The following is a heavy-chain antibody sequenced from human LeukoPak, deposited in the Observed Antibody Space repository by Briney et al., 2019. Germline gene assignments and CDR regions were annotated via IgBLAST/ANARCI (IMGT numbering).Heavy chain of an antibody. CDR1: GYTFVDFY. CDR2: ITPNSGAT. J-gene: IGHJ4*02. CDR3: VRDGGGSHYLSFDF. D-gene: IGHD1-26*01. Sequence: ASVKVSCKGSGYTFVDFYMHWVRQAPGQGLEWMGGITPNSGATNYVQKFRGRLTMTRDTSINTAYLEMSSLRSDDTAVYYCVRDGGGSHYLSFDFWGQGSLITVSS. V-gene: IGHV1-2*02.